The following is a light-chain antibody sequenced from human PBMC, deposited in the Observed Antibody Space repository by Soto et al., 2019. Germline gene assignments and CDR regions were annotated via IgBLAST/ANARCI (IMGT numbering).Light chain of an antibody. CDR3: QQYNHWPRT. Sequence: EFVLTQSPGTLSLSPGERATLSCRASQTVRNNYLAWYQQRPGQAPRLLIYDASTRATGIPSRFSGSGSGTEFTLTISSLQSEDFAVYYCQQYNHWPRTFGRGTKVDI. CDR1: QTVRNN. CDR2: DAS. V-gene: IGKV3-15*01. J-gene: IGKJ1*01.